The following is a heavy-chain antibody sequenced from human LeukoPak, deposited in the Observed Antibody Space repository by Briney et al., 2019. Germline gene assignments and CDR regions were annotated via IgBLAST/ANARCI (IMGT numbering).Heavy chain of an antibody. J-gene: IGHJ4*02. CDR2: IYYSGST. V-gene: IGHV4-30-4*08. D-gene: IGHD3-10*01. CDR3: ARGGKRYDY. CDR1: GGSIRNSNYY. Sequence: SETLSLTWTVSGGSIRNSNYYWSWIRQPPGKGLEWIGYIYYSGSTYYNPSLKSRVTISVDTSKNQFSLKLSSVTAADTAVYYCARGGKRYDYWGQRTLVTVSS.